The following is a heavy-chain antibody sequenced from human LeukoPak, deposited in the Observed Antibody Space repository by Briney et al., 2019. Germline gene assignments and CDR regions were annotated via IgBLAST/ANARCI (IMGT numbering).Heavy chain of an antibody. CDR2: INHSGST. Sequence: SETLSLTCAVSGGSISTNNWWTWVRQPPGKGLEWIGEINHSGSTNYNPSLKSRVTISVDTSKNQFSLKLSSVTAADTAVYYCARGRLCSGSYYHHFDYWGQGTLVTVSS. CDR1: GGSISTNNW. V-gene: IGHV4-4*02. J-gene: IGHJ4*02. D-gene: IGHD1-26*01. CDR3: ARGRLCSGSYYHHFDY.